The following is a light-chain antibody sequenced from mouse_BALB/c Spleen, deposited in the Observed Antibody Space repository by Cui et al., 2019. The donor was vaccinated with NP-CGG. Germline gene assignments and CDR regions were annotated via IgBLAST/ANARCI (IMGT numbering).Light chain of an antibody. V-gene: IGLV1*01. Sequence: QAVVTQEPALTTSPGETVTLTCRSNTGTVTTSNYANWVQEKPDHLFTGLIGGTNNRAPGVPARFSGSLIGDKAALIITGTQTEDEAIYFCVLWYSNHWVFGGGTKLTVL. J-gene: IGLJ1*01. CDR1: TGTVTTSNY. CDR2: GTN. CDR3: VLWYSNHWV.